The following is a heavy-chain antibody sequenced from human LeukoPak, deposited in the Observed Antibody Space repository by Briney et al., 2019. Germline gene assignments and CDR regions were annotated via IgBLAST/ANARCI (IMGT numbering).Heavy chain of an antibody. V-gene: IGHV4-38-2*01. J-gene: IGHJ4*02. Sequence: PSETLSLTCAVSGYSISSGYYWGWIRQPPGKGLEWIGSIYHSGSTYYNPSLKSRVTISVDTSKNQFSLKLSSVTAADTAVYYCARHGSGSSGYLPGPFDYWGQGTLVTVSS. CDR2: IYHSGST. CDR3: ARHGSGSSGYLPGPFDY. CDR1: GYSISSGYY. D-gene: IGHD3-22*01.